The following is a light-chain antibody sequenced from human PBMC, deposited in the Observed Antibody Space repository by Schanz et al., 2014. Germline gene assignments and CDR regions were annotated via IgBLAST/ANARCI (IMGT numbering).Light chain of an antibody. CDR1: QSISTW. Sequence: DIQMTQSPSTLSASVGDRVTITCRASQSISTWLAWYQQKPGKAPKVLIYDASNLESGVPSRFSGSGSGTEFTLTITSLQPEDCGSYFCQEYEGSLYTFGQGTKVGIK. J-gene: IGKJ2*01. V-gene: IGKV1-5*01. CDR3: QEYEGSLYT. CDR2: DAS.